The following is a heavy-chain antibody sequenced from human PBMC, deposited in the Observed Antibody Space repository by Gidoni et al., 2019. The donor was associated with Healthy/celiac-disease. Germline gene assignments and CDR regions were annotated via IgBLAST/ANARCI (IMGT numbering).Heavy chain of an antibody. CDR1: GFTFSSYA. CDR3: AKDRRGPRITMIVPFGY. Sequence: EVQLLESGGGLVQPGGSLSLSCAASGFTFSSYAMSWVRQAPGKGLEWVSAISGSGGSTYYADSVKGRFTISRDNSKNTLYLQMNSLRAEDTAVYYCAKDRRGPRITMIVPFGYWGQGTLVTVSS. V-gene: IGHV3-23*01. J-gene: IGHJ4*02. D-gene: IGHD3-22*01. CDR2: ISGSGGST.